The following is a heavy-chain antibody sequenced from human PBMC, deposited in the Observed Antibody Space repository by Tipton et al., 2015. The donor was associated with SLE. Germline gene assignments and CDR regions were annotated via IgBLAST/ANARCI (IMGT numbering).Heavy chain of an antibody. J-gene: IGHJ6*02. CDR3: ARGVVGAMDGYYYGMDV. CDR2: IYYSGNT. CDR1: GGSISSSSYF. V-gene: IGHV4-39*07. Sequence: TLSLTCTVSGGSISSSSYFWGWIRQPPGKGLEWIGSIYYSGNTYYNPSLKSRVTISVDTSKNQFSLQVTSVTAADTAVYYCARGVVGAMDGYYYGMDVWGQGTTVTVSS. D-gene: IGHD1-26*01.